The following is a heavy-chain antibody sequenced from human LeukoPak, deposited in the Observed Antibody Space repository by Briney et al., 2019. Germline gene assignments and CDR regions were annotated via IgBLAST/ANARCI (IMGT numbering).Heavy chain of an antibody. J-gene: IGHJ4*02. V-gene: IGHV4-34*01. CDR2: INHSGST. CDR1: GGSFSGYY. Sequence: PSETLSLTCAVYGGSFSGYYWSWIRQPPGKGLGWIGEINHSGSTNYNPSLKSRVTISVDTSKNQFSLKLSSVTAADTAVYYCARELTGLFDYWGQGTLVTVSS. CDR3: ARELTGLFDY. D-gene: IGHD1-20*01.